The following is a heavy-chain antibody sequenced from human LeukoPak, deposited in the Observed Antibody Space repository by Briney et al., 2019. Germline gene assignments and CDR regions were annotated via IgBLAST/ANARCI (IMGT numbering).Heavy chain of an antibody. D-gene: IGHD3-22*01. J-gene: IGHJ5*02. CDR2: IYTSGST. V-gene: IGHV4-4*07. Sequence: PSETLSLTCTVSGGSISSYYWSWIRQPAGKGLEWIGRIYTSGSTNYNPSLKSRVTMSVDMSKNQFSLKLSSVTAADTAVYYCARDYYYYDSSGYLYWFDPWGQGTLVTVSS. CDR1: GGSISSYY. CDR3: ARDYYYYDSSGYLYWFDP.